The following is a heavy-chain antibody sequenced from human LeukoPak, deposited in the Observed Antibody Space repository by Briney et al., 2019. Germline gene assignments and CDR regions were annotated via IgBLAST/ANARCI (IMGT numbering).Heavy chain of an antibody. CDR1: GYTFTSYY. V-gene: IGHV1-46*01. Sequence: ASVKVSCKASGYTFTSYYIHWVRQAPGQGLEWMGIINPSGGSTSYAQKFQGRVTMTTDTSTSTVYMELSSLTSEDTAVYYCARDPPYSSVARRFDYWGQGTLVTVSS. J-gene: IGHJ4*02. CDR2: INPSGGST. CDR3: ARDPPYSSVARRFDY. D-gene: IGHD6-19*01.